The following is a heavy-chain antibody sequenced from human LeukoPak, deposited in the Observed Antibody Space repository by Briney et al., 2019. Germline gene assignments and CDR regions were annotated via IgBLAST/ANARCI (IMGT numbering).Heavy chain of an antibody. Sequence: SETLSLTCAVSGYSISSGYYWGWIRQPPGQGLEWIGSIYHSGSTYYNPSLKSRVTISVDTSKNQFSLKLSSVTAADTAVYYCARVRPSVVYAMQTSYNWFDPWGQGTLVTVSS. CDR3: ARVRPSVVYAMQTSYNWFDP. CDR1: GYSISSGYY. D-gene: IGHD2-8*02. J-gene: IGHJ5*02. V-gene: IGHV4-38-2*01. CDR2: IYHSGST.